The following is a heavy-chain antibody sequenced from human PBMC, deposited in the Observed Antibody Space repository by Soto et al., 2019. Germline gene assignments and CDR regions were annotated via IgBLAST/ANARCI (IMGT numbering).Heavy chain of an antibody. J-gene: IGHJ6*02. Sequence: QVQLQESGPGLVKPSQTLSLTCTVSGGSISSGGYYWSWIRQHPGKGLEWIGYIYYSGSTYYNPSLKSRVTISVDTSKNQFSLTLSSVTAADTAVYYCARGAYCSGGSCYPPDFSYGMDVWGQGTTVTVSS. CDR1: GGSISSGGYY. CDR2: IYYSGST. CDR3: ARGAYCSGGSCYPPDFSYGMDV. V-gene: IGHV4-31*03. D-gene: IGHD2-15*01.